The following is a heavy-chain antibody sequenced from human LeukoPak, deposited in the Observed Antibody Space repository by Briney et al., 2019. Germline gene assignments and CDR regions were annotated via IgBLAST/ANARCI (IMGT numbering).Heavy chain of an antibody. D-gene: IGHD1-26*01. CDR2: INPNSGGT. CDR1: GYTFTGYY. V-gene: IGHV1-2*02. CDR3: ARNSVGATRVYWFDP. Sequence: ASVKVSCKASGYTFTGYYMHWVRQAPGQGLEWTGWINPNSGGTNYAQKFQGRVTMTRDTSISTAYMELSRLRSDDTAVYYCARNSVGATRVYWFDPWGQGTLVTVSS. J-gene: IGHJ5*02.